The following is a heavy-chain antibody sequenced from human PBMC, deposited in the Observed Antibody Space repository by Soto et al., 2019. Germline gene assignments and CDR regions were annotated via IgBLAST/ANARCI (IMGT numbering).Heavy chain of an antibody. CDR1: GFTFSTYG. D-gene: IGHD3-3*01. Sequence: GESLRLSCAASGFTFSTYGMHWVRQAPAKGLERVAVIWYDGSKIYYADSVKGRFTIFRDNSKTTLYLQMNSLRAADAAADYLAKTLEPHQLSFGIDVWGQGSPVTVSS. J-gene: IGHJ6*01. CDR3: AKTLEPHQLSFGIDV. V-gene: IGHV3-30*02. CDR2: IWYDGSKI.